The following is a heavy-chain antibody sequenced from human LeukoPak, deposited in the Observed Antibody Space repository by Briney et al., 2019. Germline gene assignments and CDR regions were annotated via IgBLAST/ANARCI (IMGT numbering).Heavy chain of an antibody. Sequence: ASVKVSCKASGYTFTSYGISWVRQAPGQGLEWMGWISAYNGNTNYAQKLQGRVTMTTDTSTSTAYTELRSLRSDDTAVYYCARVHYGDYVGTYYYYYMDVWGKGTTVTVSS. CDR2: ISAYNGNT. V-gene: IGHV1-18*01. D-gene: IGHD4-17*01. J-gene: IGHJ6*03. CDR1: GYTFTSYG. CDR3: ARVHYGDYVGTYYYYYMDV.